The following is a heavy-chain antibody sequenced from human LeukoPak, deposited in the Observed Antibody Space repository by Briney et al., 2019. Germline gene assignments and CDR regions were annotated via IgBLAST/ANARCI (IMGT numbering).Heavy chain of an antibody. CDR2: INHSGST. CDR1: GGSFSGDY. J-gene: IGHJ4*02. D-gene: IGHD4-17*01. Sequence: PSETLSLTCAVYGGSFSGDYWSWIRQPPGKGLEWLGEINHSGSTNYNPSLKSRVTISADTSKNQFSLKLSSVTAADTAVYYCARGRGDDYGPHDYWGQGTLVTVSS. V-gene: IGHV4-34*01. CDR3: ARGRGDDYGPHDY.